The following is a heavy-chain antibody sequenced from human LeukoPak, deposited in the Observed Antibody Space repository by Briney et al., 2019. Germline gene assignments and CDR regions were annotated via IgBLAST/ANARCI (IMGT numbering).Heavy chain of an antibody. CDR1: GGSISCGDYY. V-gene: IGHV4-34*01. Sequence: PSETLSLTCTVSGGSISCGDYYWSWIRQPPGKGLEWIGEINHSGSTNYNPSLKSRVTISVDTSKNQFSLKLSSVTAADTAVYYCARGRGGLHSSGWYVNFDYWGQGTLVTVSS. CDR2: INHSGST. D-gene: IGHD6-13*01. J-gene: IGHJ4*02. CDR3: ARGRGGLHSSGWYVNFDY.